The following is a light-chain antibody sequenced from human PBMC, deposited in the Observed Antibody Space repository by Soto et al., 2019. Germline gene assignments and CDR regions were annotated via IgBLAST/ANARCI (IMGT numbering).Light chain of an antibody. J-gene: IGLJ1*01. CDR3: SSYTSSSTPYV. CDR2: EVS. V-gene: IGLV2-14*03. CDR1: SSDVGGYNY. Sequence: QPASVSGSPGQSITISCTGTSSDVGGYNYVSWYQQHPGKAPKLMIYEVSNRPSGDSDRFSGSKSGNTASLTISGLQAEDEADYYCSSYTSSSTPYVFGSGTKVTVL.